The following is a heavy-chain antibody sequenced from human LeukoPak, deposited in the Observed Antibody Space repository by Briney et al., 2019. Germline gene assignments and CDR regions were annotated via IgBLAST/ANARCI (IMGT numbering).Heavy chain of an antibody. CDR3: AKHGSGWSFDY. CDR1: GASISTYY. J-gene: IGHJ4*02. D-gene: IGHD6-19*01. CDR2: IQNTGAT. Sequence: SETLSLTCTVSGASISTYYWGWIRQPPGKGLEWIGYIQNTGATNYNPSLKSRVSISKDTSKNQSSLKMSSVTAADTAVYYCAKHGSGWSFDYWGQGTLVTVSS. V-gene: IGHV4-59*01.